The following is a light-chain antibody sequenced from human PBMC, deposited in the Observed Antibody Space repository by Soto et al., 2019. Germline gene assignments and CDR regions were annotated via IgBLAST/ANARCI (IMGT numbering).Light chain of an antibody. CDR3: QQRSNWPSFS. J-gene: IGKJ3*01. CDR1: QSVSSY. V-gene: IGKV3-11*01. Sequence: EIVLTQSPATLSLSPGERATLSCRASQSVSSYLAWYQQKPGQAPRLLIYDASNRATGIPARFSGSGSGTDFTRTSSSLEPEDFAVYYCQQRSNWPSFSFGPGTKVDIK. CDR2: DAS.